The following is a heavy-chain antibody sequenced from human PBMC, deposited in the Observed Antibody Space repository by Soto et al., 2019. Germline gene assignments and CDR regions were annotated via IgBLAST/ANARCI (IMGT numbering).Heavy chain of an antibody. D-gene: IGHD3-3*01. CDR3: ARGREIFGAVTPFEY. Sequence: SETLSLTCAVYGGSFSGYYWSWIRQPPGKGLEWIGEINHSGSTNYNPSLKSRVTISLDTSKNQFSLSLRSVTAADTAVYYCARGREIFGAVTPFEYWGQGTQVTVSS. V-gene: IGHV4-34*01. CDR2: INHSGST. J-gene: IGHJ4*02. CDR1: GGSFSGYY.